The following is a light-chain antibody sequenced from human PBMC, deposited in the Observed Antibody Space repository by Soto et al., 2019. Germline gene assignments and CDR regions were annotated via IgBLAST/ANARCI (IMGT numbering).Light chain of an antibody. J-gene: IGKJ2*01. CDR2: KVS. CDR1: QSLVYSDGDTY. CDR3: MHRTHWPHT. V-gene: IGKV2-30*01. Sequence: DVVMTQSPLSLPVTLGQPASISCRSSQSLVYSDGDTYLSWFQQRPGQSPRRLIYKVSNRDSGVPDRFSGSGSGTDFTLKITRVEAEDVGVYYCMHRTHWPHTFGQGTKLAIK.